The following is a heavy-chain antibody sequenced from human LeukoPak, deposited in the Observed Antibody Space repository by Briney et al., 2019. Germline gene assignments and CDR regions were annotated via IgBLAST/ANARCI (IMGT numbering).Heavy chain of an antibody. CDR2: VGGDGRVT. D-gene: IGHD5-24*01. Sequence: PGRYLRLSCAPSGFTFTAYGMHWVRQAPGKGLEWVSSVGGDGRVTYYADSVKGRFTISRDNSKNTIFLQMNSLRVEDTAVYYCAKGISADGYNFERGADYWGQGAQVIVSS. CDR3: AKGISADGYNFERGADY. J-gene: IGHJ4*02. V-gene: IGHV3-23*01. CDR1: GFTFTAYG.